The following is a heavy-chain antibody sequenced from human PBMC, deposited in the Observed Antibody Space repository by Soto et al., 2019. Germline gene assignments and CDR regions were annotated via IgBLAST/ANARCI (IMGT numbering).Heavy chain of an antibody. CDR2: IIPIFGTA. Sequence: SVKVSCKASGYTFTSYAISWVRQAPGQGLEWMGGIIPIFGTANYAQKFQGRVTITADESTSTAYMELSSLRSEDTAVYYCAADPSYYDSSGYYGSYYYYGMDVWGQGTTVTVSS. J-gene: IGHJ6*02. D-gene: IGHD3-22*01. CDR1: GYTFTSYA. CDR3: AADPSYYDSSGYYGSYYYYGMDV. V-gene: IGHV1-69*13.